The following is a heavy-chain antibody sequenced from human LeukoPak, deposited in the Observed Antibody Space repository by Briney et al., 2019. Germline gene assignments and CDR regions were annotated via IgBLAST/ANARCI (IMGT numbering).Heavy chain of an antibody. CDR1: GFTFSSYW. J-gene: IGHJ4*02. Sequence: GGSLRLSCAASGFTFSSYWMSWVRQAPGKGLEWVANIKQDGSEKYYVDSVKGRFTISRDNAKNSLYLQMNSLRAEDTAVYYCARGGVYSTSAVDYWGQGTLVTVSS. D-gene: IGHD6-6*01. CDR3: ARGGVYSTSAVDY. CDR2: IKQDGSEK. V-gene: IGHV3-7*01.